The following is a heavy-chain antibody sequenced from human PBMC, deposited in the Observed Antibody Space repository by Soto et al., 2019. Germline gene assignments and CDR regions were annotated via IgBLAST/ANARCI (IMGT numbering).Heavy chain of an antibody. CDR1: GFTFSSYG. CDR3: AKDYDYGDYVGLDY. Sequence: QVQLVESGGGVVQPGRSLRLSCAASGFTFSSYGMHWVRQAPGKGLEWVAVISYDGSNKYYADSVKGRFTISRDNSKNTLYLQLNSPRAEDTAVYYCAKDYDYGDYVGLDYWGQGTLVTVSS. CDR2: ISYDGSNK. V-gene: IGHV3-30*18. D-gene: IGHD4-17*01. J-gene: IGHJ4*02.